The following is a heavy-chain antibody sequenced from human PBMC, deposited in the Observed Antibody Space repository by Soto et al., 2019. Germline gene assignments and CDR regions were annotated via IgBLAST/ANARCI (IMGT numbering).Heavy chain of an antibody. V-gene: IGHV2-5*02. Sequence: QITLKESGPTLVKPTQTLTLTCTFSGFSLSTSGVGVGWIRQPPGKALEWLALIYWDDDKRYSPSLKSRLTITQDTSKNRVVLTMTNMDPVDTATDYCAHSNPDYYGAGGYYNRNPRNAFDIWGQGTMVTVSS. D-gene: IGHD3-10*01. J-gene: IGHJ3*02. CDR2: IYWDDDK. CDR1: GFSLSTSGVG. CDR3: AHSNPDYYGAGGYYNRNPRNAFDI.